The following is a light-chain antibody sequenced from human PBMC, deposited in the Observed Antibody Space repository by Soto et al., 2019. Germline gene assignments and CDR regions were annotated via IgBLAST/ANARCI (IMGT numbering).Light chain of an antibody. V-gene: IGKV3D-15*01. CDR2: GAS. CDR3: QRYNNWPLT. CDR1: QSVRSTY. J-gene: IGKJ4*01. Sequence: EIVLSQSPGALSVSPGERATLSCRASQSVRSTYLAWYQHKPGQAPRLLIYGASSRATGIPGRFSGSGSGTDFTLTINSLQSEDFAVYYCQRYNNWPLTFGGGTKVDIK.